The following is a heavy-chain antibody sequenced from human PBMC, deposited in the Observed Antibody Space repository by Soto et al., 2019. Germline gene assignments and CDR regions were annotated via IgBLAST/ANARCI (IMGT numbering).Heavy chain of an antibody. CDR2: IYSGGST. J-gene: IGHJ4*02. V-gene: IGHV3-53*01. CDR1: GFTVSSNY. D-gene: IGHD5-12*01. CDR3: ARVMSGYDYLDY. Sequence: GGSLRLSCAASGFTVSSNYMSWVRQAPGKGLEWVSVIYSGGSTHYADSVKGRFTISRDNSKNTLYLQMNSLRAEDTAVYYCARVMSGYDYLDYWGQGTLVTVS.